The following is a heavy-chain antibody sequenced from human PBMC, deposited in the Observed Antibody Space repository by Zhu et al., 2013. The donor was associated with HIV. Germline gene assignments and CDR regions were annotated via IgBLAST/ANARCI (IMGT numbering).Heavy chain of an antibody. CDR2: IYYSGST. D-gene: IGHD3-16*01. CDR1: GGSISSGDYY. V-gene: IGHV4-30-4*08. J-gene: IGHJ6*03. Sequence: VQLQESGPTDWSKPSQTLSLTCTVSGGSISSGDYYWSWIRQPPGKGLEWIGYIYYSGSTYYNPSLKSRVTISVDTSKNQFSLKLSSVTAADTAVYYCARTLYDPGLYYYYYYYMDVWGKGTTVTVSS. CDR3: ARTLYDPGLYYYYYYYMDV.